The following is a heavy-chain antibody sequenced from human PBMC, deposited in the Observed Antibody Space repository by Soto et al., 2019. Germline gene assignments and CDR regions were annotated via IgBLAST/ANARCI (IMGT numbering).Heavy chain of an antibody. J-gene: IGHJ6*02. V-gene: IGHV1-46*01. CDR1: GYTFTSYY. Sequence: QVQLVQSGAEVKKPGASVKVSCKASGYTFTSYYMHWVRQAPGQGLEWMGIINPSGGSTSYAQKFQGRVTMTRDTSTSTVYMELSSLRSEDTAVYYCATGSIVATLDYYGMDVWGQGTTVTVSS. D-gene: IGHD5-12*01. CDR3: ATGSIVATLDYYGMDV. CDR2: INPSGGST.